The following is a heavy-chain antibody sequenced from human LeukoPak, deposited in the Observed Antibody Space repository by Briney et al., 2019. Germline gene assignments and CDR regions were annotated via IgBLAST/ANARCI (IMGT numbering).Heavy chain of an antibody. J-gene: IGHJ4*02. V-gene: IGHV4-39*07. Sequence: KPSETLSLTCTVSGGSISSSTYYWGWIRQPPGKGLEWIGSIYYSGSTYYNPSLKSRVTISVDTSKNQFSLKLSPVTAADTAVYYCARVKRYCSSTSCYTWIDYWGQGTLVTVSS. D-gene: IGHD2-2*02. CDR1: GGSISSSTYY. CDR3: ARVKRYCSSTSCYTWIDY. CDR2: IYYSGST.